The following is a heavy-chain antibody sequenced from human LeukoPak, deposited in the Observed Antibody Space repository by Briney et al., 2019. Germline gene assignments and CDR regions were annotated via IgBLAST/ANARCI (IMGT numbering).Heavy chain of an antibody. CDR2: INSDGSST. V-gene: IGHV3-74*01. Sequence: PGGSLRLSCAASGFTFSSYWMHWVRQAPGKGLVWVSRINSDGSSTSYADSVKGRFTISRDNAKNTLYLQMNSLRAEDTAVYYCAREVVAANYAFDIWGQGTMVTVSS. CDR1: GFTFSSYW. J-gene: IGHJ3*02. D-gene: IGHD2-15*01. CDR3: AREVVAANYAFDI.